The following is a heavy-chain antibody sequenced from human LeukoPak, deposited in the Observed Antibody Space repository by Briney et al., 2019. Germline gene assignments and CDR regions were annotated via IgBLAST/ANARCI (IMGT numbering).Heavy chain of an antibody. D-gene: IGHD1-1*01. Sequence: ASVKVSCKASGYSFTGYNMYWVRQAPGQGLEGMGWINPNSGDTNYAQKFQGRVTMTRDTSITTAYMEPSRLRSDDTAMYYCVRGTSNACHIWGQGTMVTVSS. J-gene: IGHJ3*02. CDR1: GYSFTGYN. CDR3: VRGTSNACHI. V-gene: IGHV1-2*02. CDR2: INPNSGDT.